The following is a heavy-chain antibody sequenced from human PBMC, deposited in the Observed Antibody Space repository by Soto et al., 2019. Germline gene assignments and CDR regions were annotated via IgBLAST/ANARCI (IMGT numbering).Heavy chain of an antibody. CDR3: ARVEGGYYGSGSYGFDY. CDR2: IKQDGSEK. V-gene: IGHV3-7*01. D-gene: IGHD3-10*01. CDR1: GFVFGNFW. J-gene: IGHJ4*02. Sequence: PGGSLRLSCAACGFVFGNFWLYWVRQAPGKGLEWVAKIKQDGSEKYYVDSVKGRFTISRDNAKNSVYLYMNSLRADDTAIYYCARVEGGYYGSGSYGFDYWGLGTLVTVSS.